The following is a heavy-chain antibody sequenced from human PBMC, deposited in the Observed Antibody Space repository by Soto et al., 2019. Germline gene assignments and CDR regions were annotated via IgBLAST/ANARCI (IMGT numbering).Heavy chain of an antibody. CDR3: AENHYGDYSYYGMDV. D-gene: IGHD4-17*01. CDR2: IIPILGIA. V-gene: IGHV1-69*10. J-gene: IGHJ6*02. Sequence: ASVKVSCKASGGTFSSYAISWVRQAPGQGLEWMGGIIPILGIANYAQKFQGRVTITADKSTSTAYMELSSLRSEDTAVYYCAENHYGDYSYYGMDVWGQGTTVTVSS. CDR1: GGTFSSYA.